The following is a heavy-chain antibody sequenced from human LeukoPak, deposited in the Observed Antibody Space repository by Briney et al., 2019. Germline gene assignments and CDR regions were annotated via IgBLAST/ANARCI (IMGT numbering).Heavy chain of an antibody. CDR3: ARHSGYCSSTSCYDWFDP. Sequence: SETLSLTCTVSGGSISSYYWSWIRQPPGKGLEWIGYIYYSGSTNYNPSLRSRVTISVDTSKNQFSLKLSSVPAADTAVYYCARHSGYCSSTSCYDWFDPWGQGTLVTVSS. J-gene: IGHJ5*02. CDR1: GGSISSYY. CDR2: IYYSGST. V-gene: IGHV4-59*01. D-gene: IGHD2-2*01.